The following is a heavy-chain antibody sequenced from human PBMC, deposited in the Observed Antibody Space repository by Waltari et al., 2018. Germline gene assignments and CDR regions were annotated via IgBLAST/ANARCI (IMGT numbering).Heavy chain of an antibody. J-gene: IGHJ4*02. Sequence: QVQLVQSGAEVKKPGASVKVSCKVSGYTLTDLSMHWVRQGPGKGLEWMGGCDPKNGETMFARKFQGRVNMTEDTSTDRAYMELSSLKSEDTTVYYCATYPLIYSGLGSPYYFYYWGQGTLVTVSS. V-gene: IGHV1-24*01. CDR1: GYTLTDLS. CDR2: CDPKNGET. CDR3: ATYPLIYSGLGSPYYFYY. D-gene: IGHD3-10*01.